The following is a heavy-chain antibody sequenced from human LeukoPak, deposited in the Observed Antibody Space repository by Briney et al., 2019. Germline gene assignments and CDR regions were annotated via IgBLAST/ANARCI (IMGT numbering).Heavy chain of an antibody. D-gene: IGHD6-19*01. CDR2: INNDGSTT. J-gene: IGHJ5*02. V-gene: IGHV3-74*01. Sequence: GGSLRLSCAASGFTFSTFWIHWVRQAPGEGPVWVSRINNDGSTTNYADPVKGRFTISRDNAKNTLYLQMNSLTDDDTAVYYCATAGQYRFDNWGQGTLVTVSS. CDR3: ATAGQYRFDN. CDR1: GFTFSTFW.